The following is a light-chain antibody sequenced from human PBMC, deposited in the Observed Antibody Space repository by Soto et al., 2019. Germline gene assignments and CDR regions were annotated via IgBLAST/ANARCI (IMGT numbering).Light chain of an antibody. V-gene: IGLV2-23*01. CDR1: VSDVGNFGP. CDR2: EGN. Sequence: QSVLTQPASVSGSPGQSITISCTGSVSDVGNFGPVSWYQQHPGQVPKLIIYEGNRRPSGVSSRFSGSKSGNTASLTISGLQAEDEADYYCCSYVGARHYVLGNGTKVT. J-gene: IGLJ1*01. CDR3: CSYVGARHYV.